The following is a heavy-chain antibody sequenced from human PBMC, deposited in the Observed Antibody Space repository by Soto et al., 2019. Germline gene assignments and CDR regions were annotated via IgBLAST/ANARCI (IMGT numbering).Heavy chain of an antibody. CDR1: GFTFSSYA. J-gene: IGHJ6*02. V-gene: IGHV3-23*01. CDR3: ARYIPGVRYYGMDV. CDR2: IGESGTPT. D-gene: IGHD2-2*01. Sequence: GGSLRLSCAASGFTFSSYAMKWVRQAPGKGLEWVSLIGESGTPTYYADSVKGRFTISRDNSGNTLFLEMYSLRAEDTAVYYCARYIPGVRYYGMDVSGQATTVTVSS.